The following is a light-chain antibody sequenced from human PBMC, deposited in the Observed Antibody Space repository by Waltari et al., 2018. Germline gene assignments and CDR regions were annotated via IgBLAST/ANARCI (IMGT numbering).Light chain of an antibody. CDR2: GAS. Sequence: VILTQAPATLSLSPGERATLSCRASQSVANSLAWYQQKPGQAPRLLIYGASSRATGIPERFSGTGSGTEFTLTISSLEPEDFAVYFCQRYSNSPLTFGGGTKVEIK. V-gene: IGKV3-11*01. CDR1: QSVANS. J-gene: IGKJ4*01. CDR3: QRYSNSPLT.